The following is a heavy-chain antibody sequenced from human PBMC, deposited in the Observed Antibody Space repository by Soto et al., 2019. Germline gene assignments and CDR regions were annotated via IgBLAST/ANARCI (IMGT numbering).Heavy chain of an antibody. D-gene: IGHD6-19*01. CDR1: GFTFSGYW. Sequence: PVGSLRLSCAGSGFTFSGYWMTWVRQPPGKGLEWVASVNQDGTQKFYVDSVKGRFTISRDNAKNSLFLQMISLRAEDTAVYYCARWESSDWYLGIWGQGTLVTVSS. CDR2: VNQDGTQK. CDR3: ARWESSDWYLGI. V-gene: IGHV3-7*03. J-gene: IGHJ4*02.